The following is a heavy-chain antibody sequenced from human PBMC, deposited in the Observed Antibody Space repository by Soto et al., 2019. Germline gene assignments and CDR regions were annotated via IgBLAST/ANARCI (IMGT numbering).Heavy chain of an antibody. V-gene: IGHV1-69*06. CDR3: ATWRTYSGSYCFDD. D-gene: IGHD1-26*01. Sequence: QVQLVQSGAELKKPGSSVNVSCAASGGTFKTYTINWVRQAPGQGLEWIGQIIPMYDSANYAQRFQGRVTISADKSTNIAYVELSGLRSEDTALYYCATWRTYSGSYCFDDWGQGTLVSVSS. CDR1: GGTFKTYT. J-gene: IGHJ4*02. CDR2: IIPMYDSA.